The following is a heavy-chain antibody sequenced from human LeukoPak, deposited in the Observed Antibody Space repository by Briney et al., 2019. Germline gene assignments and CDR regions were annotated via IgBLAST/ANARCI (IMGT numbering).Heavy chain of an antibody. Sequence: GASVKVSCKASGYTFTGYYMHWVRQAPGQGLEWMGWINPNSGGTNYAQKFQAWVTMTRDTSISTAYMELSRLRSDDTAVYYCARGSGGTRSNYVGARHYYFDYWGQGALVTVSS. CDR1: GYTFTGYY. CDR2: INPNSGGT. V-gene: IGHV1-2*04. CDR3: ARGSGGTRSNYVGARHYYFDY. D-gene: IGHD4-11*01. J-gene: IGHJ4*02.